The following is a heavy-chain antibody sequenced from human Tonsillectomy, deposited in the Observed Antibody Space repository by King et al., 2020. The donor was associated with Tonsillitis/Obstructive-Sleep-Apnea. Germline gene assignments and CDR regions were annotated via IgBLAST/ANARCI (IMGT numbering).Heavy chain of an antibody. Sequence: VQLVESGGGLVKPGGSLRLSCAASGFTFSNAWMNWVRQAPGKGLEWVGRIKSKTDGGTTDYAAPVKGRFTISRDDSKNTLYLQMNSLKTEDTAVYYCTTSGLIVGATGLWDYYYYGMDVWGQGTTVTVSS. CDR1: GFTFSNAW. J-gene: IGHJ6*02. CDR2: IKSKTDGGTT. CDR3: TTSGLIVGATGLWDYYYYGMDV. D-gene: IGHD1-26*01. V-gene: IGHV3-15*07.